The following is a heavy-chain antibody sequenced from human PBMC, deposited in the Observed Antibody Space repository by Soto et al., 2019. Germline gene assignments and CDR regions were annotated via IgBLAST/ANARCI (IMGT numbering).Heavy chain of an antibody. CDR3: AKDRDSSGILPPGN. CDR1: GFTFSSYG. Sequence: PGGSLRLSCAASGFTFSSYGMHWVRQAPGKGLEWVAVISYDGSNKYYADSVKGRVTISRDNSKNTLYLQMNSLRAEDTAVFYCAKDRDSSGILPPGNWGQGTLVTVSS. CDR2: ISYDGSNK. D-gene: IGHD3-22*01. V-gene: IGHV3-30*18. J-gene: IGHJ4*02.